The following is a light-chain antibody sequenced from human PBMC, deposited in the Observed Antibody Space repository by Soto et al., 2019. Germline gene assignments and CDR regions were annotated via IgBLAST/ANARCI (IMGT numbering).Light chain of an antibody. V-gene: IGLV2-14*03. CDR2: EVS. CDR3: SSYTSSSTLAYV. CDR1: SSDVGAYNY. Sequence: QSALTQPASVSASPGQSITISCTGTSSDVGAYNYVSWYQQHPGKAPKLMIYEVSNRPSGVSNRFSGSKSGSTASLPITGLQAEEEADYYCSSYTSSSTLAYVFGTGTKLTVL. J-gene: IGLJ1*01.